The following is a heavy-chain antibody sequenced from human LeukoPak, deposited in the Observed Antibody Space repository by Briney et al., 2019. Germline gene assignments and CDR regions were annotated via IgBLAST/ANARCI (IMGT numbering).Heavy chain of an antibody. J-gene: IGHJ6*03. CDR2: IHHSGST. CDR3: ASQVRLERRYYYYYMDV. CDR1: GGSLSDYY. V-gene: IGHV4-34*01. D-gene: IGHD1-1*01. Sequence: PSETLSLTCAVYGGSLSDYYWSWIRQPPGKGLEWIGEIHHSGSTNYNPSLKSRVTISLDTSKNQFSLKLSSVTAADTAVYYCASQVRLERRYYYYYMDVWDKGTTVTVSS.